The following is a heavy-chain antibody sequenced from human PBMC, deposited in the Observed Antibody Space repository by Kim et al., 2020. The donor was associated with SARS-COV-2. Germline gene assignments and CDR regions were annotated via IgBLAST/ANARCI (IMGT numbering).Heavy chain of an antibody. J-gene: IGHJ4*02. D-gene: IGHD6-6*01. Sequence: YADSVKGRFTISRDNSKNTLYLQMNGLRAEDTAVYYCARVGAARPEDFDYWGQGTLVTVSS. V-gene: IGHV3-33*01. CDR3: ARVGAARPEDFDY.